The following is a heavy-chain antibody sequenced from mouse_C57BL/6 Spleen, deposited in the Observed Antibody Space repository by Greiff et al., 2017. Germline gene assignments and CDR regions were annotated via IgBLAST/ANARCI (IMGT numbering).Heavy chain of an antibody. CDR1: GYTFTRYW. Sequence: VQLQQPGAELVKPGASVKFSCKASGYTFTRYWMHWVKQRPGQGLEWIGMIHPKSGSTNYNEKFKSKATLTVGKSSSTAYMQLRSLTSGDSAVYYCTKKGDCGGDWYCEIWGKGTTVTVSS. J-gene: IGHJ1*03. V-gene: IGHV1-64*01. D-gene: IGHD3-3*01. CDR2: IHPKSGST. CDR3: TKKGDCGGDWYCEI.